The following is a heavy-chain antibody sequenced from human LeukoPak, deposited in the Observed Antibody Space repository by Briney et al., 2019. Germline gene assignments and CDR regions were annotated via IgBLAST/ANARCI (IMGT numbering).Heavy chain of an antibody. CDR1: GFTFSSSA. CDR2: ISNNGGYT. J-gene: IGHJ4*02. V-gene: IGHV3-23*01. Sequence: PGGSLRLSCAASGFTFSSSAMSWVRQAPGKGLEWVSAISNNGGYTYYADSVQGRFTISRDNSKNTLYLQMNSLRAEDTAVYYCARDGGVGELNFDYWGQGTLVTVSS. D-gene: IGHD3-10*01. CDR3: ARDGGVGELNFDY.